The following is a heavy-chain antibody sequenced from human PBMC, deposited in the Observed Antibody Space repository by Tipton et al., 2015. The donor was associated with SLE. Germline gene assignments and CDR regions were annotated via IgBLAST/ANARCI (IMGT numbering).Heavy chain of an antibody. CDR3: ARVMIAGALDY. V-gene: IGHV4-39*07. Sequence: TLSLTCTVSGGSISSSSYYWGWIRQPPGKGLEWIGTIYYSGSTNYNPSLKSRVTISVDTSKNQFSLKLSSVTAADTAVYYCARVMIAGALDYWGQGPLVTVSS. J-gene: IGHJ4*02. CDR1: GGSISSSSYY. CDR2: IYYSGST. D-gene: IGHD3-22*01.